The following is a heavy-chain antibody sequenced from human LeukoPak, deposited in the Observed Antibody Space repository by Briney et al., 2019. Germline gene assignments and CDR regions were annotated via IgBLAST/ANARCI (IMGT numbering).Heavy chain of an antibody. Sequence: GGSLILSCAASGFIVGSNYMSWVRQAPGKGLEWVSVIYSGGNTYYTDSVKDRFTISRDNSKNTLYLQMNSLTAEDTAVYYCGGSPGGAFDYWGQGTLVIVSS. J-gene: IGHJ4*02. CDR3: GGSPGGAFDY. V-gene: IGHV3-53*01. CDR2: IYSGGNT. CDR1: GFIVGSNY. D-gene: IGHD1-26*01.